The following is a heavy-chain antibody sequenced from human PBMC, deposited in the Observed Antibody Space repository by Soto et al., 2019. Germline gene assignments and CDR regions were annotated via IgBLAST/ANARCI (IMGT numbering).Heavy chain of an antibody. D-gene: IGHD1-26*01. CDR2: IIPIFGTA. V-gene: IGHV1-69*01. Sequence: QVQLVQSGAEVKKPGSSVKVSCKASGGTFSSYAISWVRQAPGQGLEWMGGIIPIFGTANYAQKFQGRVTITADESTSTAYMELSSLRSEDTAVYYCARVGCIMGYCQGYYYGMDVWGQGTTVTVSS. CDR1: GGTFSSYA. CDR3: ARVGCIMGYCQGYYYGMDV. J-gene: IGHJ6*02.